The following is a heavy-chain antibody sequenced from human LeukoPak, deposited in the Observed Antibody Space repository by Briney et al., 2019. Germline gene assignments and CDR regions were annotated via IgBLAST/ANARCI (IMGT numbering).Heavy chain of an antibody. D-gene: IGHD2-15*01. J-gene: IGHJ4*02. V-gene: IGHV4-34*01. Sequence: WETLSLTCAVYGGSFSGHYWSWVRQPPGKGLEWIGEIHEIGNTRYNPSLKTRLTISVDTSKNPFTLKLTSLTAADTAVYYCAKASFCISGGSCYWDYWGQGIRVTV. CDR1: GGSFSGHY. CDR2: IHEIGNT. CDR3: AKASFCISGGSCYWDY.